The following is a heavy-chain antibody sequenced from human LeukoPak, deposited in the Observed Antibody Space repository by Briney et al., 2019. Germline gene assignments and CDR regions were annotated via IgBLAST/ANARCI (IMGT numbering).Heavy chain of an antibody. CDR2: INPNSGGT. D-gene: IGHD5-12*01. J-gene: IGHJ4*02. V-gene: IGHV1-2*04. Sequence: ASVKVSCKASGYTFTGYYMHWVRQAPGQGLEWMGWINPNSGGTNYAQKFQGWVTMTRDTSISTAYMELSRLRSGDTAVYYRARGVVATPREYYFDYWGQGTLVTVSS. CDR1: GYTFTGYY. CDR3: ARGVVATPREYYFDY.